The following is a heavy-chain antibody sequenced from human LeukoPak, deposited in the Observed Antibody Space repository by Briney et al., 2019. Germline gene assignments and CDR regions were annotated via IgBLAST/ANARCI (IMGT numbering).Heavy chain of an antibody. CDR2: IIPIFGTA. CDR3: ARESGIVGATTI. CDR1: GGTFSSYA. D-gene: IGHD1-26*01. V-gene: IGHV1-69*13. J-gene: IGHJ3*02. Sequence: SVKVSCKASGGTFSSYAISWVRQAPGQGLEWMGGIIPIFGTANYAQKFQGRVTITADESTSTAYMELSSLRFEDTAVYYCARESGIVGATTIWGQGTMVTVSS.